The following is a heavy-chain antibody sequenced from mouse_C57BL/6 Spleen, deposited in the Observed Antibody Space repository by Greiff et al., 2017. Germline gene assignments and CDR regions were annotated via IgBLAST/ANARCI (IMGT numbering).Heavy chain of an antibody. V-gene: IGHV7-1*01. J-gene: IGHJ4*01. CDR3: ARELPNYYAMDY. D-gene: IGHD1-1*01. CDR1: GFTFSDFY. CDR2: SRNKANDYTT. Sequence: EVKLMESGGGLVQSGRSLRLSCATSGFTFSDFYMEWVRQAPGKGLEWIAASRNKANDYTTEYSASVKGRFIVSRDTSQSILYLQMNALRAEDTAIYYCARELPNYYAMDYWGQGTSVTVSS.